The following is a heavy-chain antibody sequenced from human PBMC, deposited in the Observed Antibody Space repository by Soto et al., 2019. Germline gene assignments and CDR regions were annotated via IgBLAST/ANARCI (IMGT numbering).Heavy chain of an antibody. CDR2: ISYDGSNK. Sequence: QVQLVESGGGVVQPGRSLRLSCAASGFTFSSYAMHWVRQAPGKGLEWVAVISYDGSNKYYADSVKGRFTISRDNSKNTLYLQMNSLRAEDTAVYYCARAHSGWSPLDYWGQGTLVTVSS. V-gene: IGHV3-30-3*01. D-gene: IGHD6-19*01. CDR1: GFTFSSYA. J-gene: IGHJ4*02. CDR3: ARAHSGWSPLDY.